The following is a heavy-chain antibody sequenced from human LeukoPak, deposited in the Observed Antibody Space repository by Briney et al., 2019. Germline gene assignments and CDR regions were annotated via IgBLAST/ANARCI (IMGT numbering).Heavy chain of an antibody. CDR2: ISGSGGST. D-gene: IGHD4-23*01. J-gene: IGHJ3*01. CDR3: ARRGGDNGWGAFDV. CDR1: GFTFSSYS. Sequence: GGSLRLSCAASGFTFSSYSMSWVRQAPGKGLEWVSAISGSGGSTYYADSVKGRFTISRDGSRMISLQMNFLRGEDTAVHYCARRGGDNGWGAFDVWGQGSMVTVSS. V-gene: IGHV3-23*01.